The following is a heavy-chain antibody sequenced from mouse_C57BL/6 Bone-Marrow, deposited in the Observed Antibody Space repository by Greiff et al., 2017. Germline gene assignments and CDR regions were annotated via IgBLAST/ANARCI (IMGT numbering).Heavy chain of an antibody. J-gene: IGHJ2*01. V-gene: IGHV5-2*01. CDR3: ARPDGNYPDGY. Sequence: EVNLVESGGGLVQPGESLKLSCESNEYEFPSHDLSWVRKTPEKRLELVAAINSDGGSTYYPDTMERRFIISRDNTKKTLYLQMSSLRSEDTALYDCARPDGNYPDGYWGQGTTLTVSS. D-gene: IGHD2-1*01. CDR2: INSDGGST. CDR1: EYEFPSHD.